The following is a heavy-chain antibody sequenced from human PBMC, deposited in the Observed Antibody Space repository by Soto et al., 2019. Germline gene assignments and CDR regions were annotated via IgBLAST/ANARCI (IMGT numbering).Heavy chain of an antibody. CDR1: GYTFTGYY. J-gene: IGHJ5*02. CDR2: INLNSGGT. Sequence: GASVKVSCKASGYTFTGYYMHWVRQAPGQGLEWMGWINLNSGGTNYAQKFQGWVTMTRDTSISTAYMELSRLRSDDTAVYYCARDYYDFWSGDVNWFDPWGQGTLVTVSS. D-gene: IGHD3-3*01. V-gene: IGHV1-2*04. CDR3: ARDYYDFWSGDVNWFDP.